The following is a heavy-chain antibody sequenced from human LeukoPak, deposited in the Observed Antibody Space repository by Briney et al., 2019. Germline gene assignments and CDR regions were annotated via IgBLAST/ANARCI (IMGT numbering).Heavy chain of an antibody. CDR3: ARERWLVYVDY. D-gene: IGHD6-19*01. CDR2: INHSGST. J-gene: IGHJ4*01. Sequence: SGTLSLTCAVYGGSFSGYYWSWIRQPPGKGLEWIGEINHSGSTNYNPSLKSRVTISVDTSKNQFSLKLSSVTAADTAVYYCARERWLVYVDYWGQGTLVTVSS. CDR1: GGSFSGYY. V-gene: IGHV4-34*01.